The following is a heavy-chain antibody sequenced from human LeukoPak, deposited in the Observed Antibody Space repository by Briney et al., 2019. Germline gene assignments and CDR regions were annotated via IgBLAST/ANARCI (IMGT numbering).Heavy chain of an antibody. CDR1: GGTFSSYA. CDR2: INAHNGNT. Sequence: ASVKVSCKASGGTFSSYAISWVRQAPGQGLEWMGWINAHNGNTNYAQKLQGRVTMTTDTSTSTAYMELRSLRSDDTAVYYCGRQYASSSAWFDPWGQGTLVTVSS. J-gene: IGHJ5*02. D-gene: IGHD6-6*01. V-gene: IGHV1-18*01. CDR3: GRQYASSSAWFDP.